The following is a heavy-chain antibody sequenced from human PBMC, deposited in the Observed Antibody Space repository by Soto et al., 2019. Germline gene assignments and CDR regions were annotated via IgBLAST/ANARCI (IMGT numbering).Heavy chain of an antibody. V-gene: IGHV2-5*02. J-gene: IGHJ5*02. CDR3: ALTTTTVTRWFDP. Sequence: QITLKESGPTLVKPTQTLTLTCTFSGFSLTTSGVGVGWIRQPPGTALEWLALIYWADDKRYSPSLKSRLTITKDTSKYRVVLTITNTDPADTATQVCALTTTTVTRWFDPWGKGTLVTVAS. CDR1: GFSLTTSGVG. CDR2: IYWADDK. D-gene: IGHD4-17*01.